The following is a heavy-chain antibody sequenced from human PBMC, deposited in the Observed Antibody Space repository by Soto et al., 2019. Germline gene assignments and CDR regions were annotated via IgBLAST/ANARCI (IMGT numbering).Heavy chain of an antibody. D-gene: IGHD2-15*01. CDR1: GFTFSSYT. CDR3: AKDPDIVVVVAENFFDY. V-gene: IGHV3-23*01. Sequence: PGGTLRLSCAASGFTFSSYTMTWVRQTPGKGLEWVSVISGSGGATYYADSVKGRFTISRDNSKNTLYLQMNSLRAEDTAVYYCAKDPDIVVVVAENFFDYWGQGTLDPVSS. J-gene: IGHJ4*02. CDR2: ISGSGGAT.